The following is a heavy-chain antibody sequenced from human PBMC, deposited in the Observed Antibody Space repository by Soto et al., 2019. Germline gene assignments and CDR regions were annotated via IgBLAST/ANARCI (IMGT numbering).Heavy chain of an antibody. V-gene: IGHV1-3*04. J-gene: IGHJ4*02. CDR2: INTGNGNT. D-gene: IGHD3-10*01. Sequence: ASVKVSCKASGYTFTSYAMHWVRQAPGQRLEYMGWINTGNGNTKYSQKFQGRVTITRDTSASTAYMELSSLRSEDTAVYYCARKDYYGSGIYYFDYWGQGTLVTVS. CDR3: ARKDYYGSGIYYFDY. CDR1: GYTFTSYA.